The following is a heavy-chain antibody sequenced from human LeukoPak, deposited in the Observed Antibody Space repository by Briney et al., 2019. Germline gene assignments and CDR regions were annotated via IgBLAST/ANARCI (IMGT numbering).Heavy chain of an antibody. CDR3: ARDKRDGYNFRYFDY. J-gene: IGHJ4*02. Sequence: SETLSLTCTVSGGSISSSSYYWGWIRQPPGKGLEWIGSIYYSGSTYYNPSLKSRVTISVDTTNNQFSLKLSSVTPADTAVYYCARDKRDGYNFRYFDYWGQGTLVTVSS. CDR2: IYYSGST. V-gene: IGHV4-39*07. CDR1: GGSISSSSYY. D-gene: IGHD5-24*01.